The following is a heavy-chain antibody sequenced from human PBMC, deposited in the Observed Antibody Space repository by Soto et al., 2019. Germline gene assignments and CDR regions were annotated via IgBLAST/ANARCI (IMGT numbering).Heavy chain of an antibody. CDR1: GFSFSSHG. J-gene: IGHJ4*02. Sequence: HPGGSLRLSCAASGFSFSSHGMHWVRQAPGKGLEWVAVIWYDGSKKYYADSVKGRFTISRDNSKNMLYLQMNSLRAEDTAVYYCATPRDNSGWLVDYWGQGALVTVSS. V-gene: IGHV3-33*01. CDR2: IWYDGSKK. D-gene: IGHD6-19*01. CDR3: ATPRDNSGWLVDY.